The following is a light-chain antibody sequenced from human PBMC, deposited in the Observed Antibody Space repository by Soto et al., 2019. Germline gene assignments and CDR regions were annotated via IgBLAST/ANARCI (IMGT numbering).Light chain of an antibody. CDR3: QQYGTLPLT. J-gene: IGKJ4*01. Sequence: DIQMTQSPSSLSASVGDRVTITCQASQDIRNHLNWYQQKPGIAPKLLIYDATYLETGAPSRFRGSGSGTSFTFTITSLQPEDFATYYCQQYGTLPLTFGGGTRVEIK. CDR1: QDIRNH. CDR2: DAT. V-gene: IGKV1-33*01.